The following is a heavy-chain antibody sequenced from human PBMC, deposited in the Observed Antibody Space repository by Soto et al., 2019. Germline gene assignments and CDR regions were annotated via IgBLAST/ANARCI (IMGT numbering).Heavy chain of an antibody. D-gene: IGHD3-22*01. CDR1: GGSFSGYY. Sequence: QVQLQQWGAGLLKPSETLSLTCAVYGGSFSGYYWSWIRQPPGKGLEWIGEINHSGSTNYNPSLRSRVNISVGTSDDQVSLKLCSVTAADKAVYYGAGGDTLFPYYSSSGMDVWGQGTAVTVSS. J-gene: IGHJ6*02. V-gene: IGHV4-34*01. CDR2: INHSGST. CDR3: AGGDTLFPYYSSSGMDV.